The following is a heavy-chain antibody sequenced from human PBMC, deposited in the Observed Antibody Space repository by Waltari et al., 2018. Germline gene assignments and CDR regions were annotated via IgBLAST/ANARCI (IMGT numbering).Heavy chain of an antibody. CDR1: GLTVSSAT. V-gene: IGHV3-21*01. CDR2: ISSSSSYI. Sequence: EVPLVESGGGLVQPGGSRRLSCAASGLTVSSATMNWVRTAPGKGLEWVSSISSSSSYIYYADSVKGRFTISGDNAKNSLYLQMNSLRAEDTAVYYCARVYMTTVTTLGYWGQGTLVTVSS. D-gene: IGHD4-17*01. CDR3: ARVYMTTVTTLGY. J-gene: IGHJ4*02.